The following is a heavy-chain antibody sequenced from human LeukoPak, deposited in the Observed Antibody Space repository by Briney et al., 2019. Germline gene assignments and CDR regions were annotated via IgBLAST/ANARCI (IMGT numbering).Heavy chain of an antibody. Sequence: PGGSLRLSCAASGFTFSTYWMHWVRQDPGKGLVWVSRISSDASITSYADPVKGRFTISRDNSKNTLYLQMNSLRAEDTAVYYCAKLSAMGGFDYWGQGTLVTVSS. V-gene: IGHV3-74*01. CDR2: ISSDASIT. CDR1: GFTFSTYW. D-gene: IGHD3-16*01. CDR3: AKLSAMGGFDY. J-gene: IGHJ4*02.